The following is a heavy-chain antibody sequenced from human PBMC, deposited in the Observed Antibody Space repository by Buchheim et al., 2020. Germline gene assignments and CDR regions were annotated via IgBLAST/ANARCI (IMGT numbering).Heavy chain of an antibody. D-gene: IGHD2-15*01. J-gene: IGHJ5*02. CDR3: ARGSHHYCSGGSCYSRWFDP. CDR2: INPSGGST. V-gene: IGHV1-46*01. Sequence: QVQLVQSGAEVKKPGASVKVSCKASGYTFTSYYMHWVRQAPGQGLEWMGIINPSGGSTSYAQKFQGRVTMTRDTSTSTVYMELSSLRSEDTAVYYCARGSHHYCSGGSCYSRWFDPWGQGTL. CDR1: GYTFTSYY.